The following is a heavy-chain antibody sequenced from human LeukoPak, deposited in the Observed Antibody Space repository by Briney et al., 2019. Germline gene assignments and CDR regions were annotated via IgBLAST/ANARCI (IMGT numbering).Heavy chain of an antibody. Sequence: KRGGSQRLSRAASGLFLSIYSMRWGRQAPGKGLGCVSSISSSGSYISYAVSVKGRFTISRDNAKNSLYLQMSSLTAEDTAVYYCAGNYDINDAFDIWGQGTMVTVSS. CDR3: AGNYDINDAFDI. CDR2: ISSSGSYI. V-gene: IGHV3-21*01. CDR1: GLFLSIYS. D-gene: IGHD3-9*01. J-gene: IGHJ3*02.